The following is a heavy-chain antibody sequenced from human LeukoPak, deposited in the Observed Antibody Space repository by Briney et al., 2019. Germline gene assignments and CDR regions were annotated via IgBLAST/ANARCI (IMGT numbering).Heavy chain of an antibody. CDR3: ARRGRTGSTFDY. V-gene: IGHV4-39*01. D-gene: IGHD1-1*01. Sequence: SETLSLTCTVSGGSINSGSDYWGFIRQPPGKGLEWIGSLFYTGSTYYNPSLESRVTISADTSKNQFSLKLNSVTAADTAVYYCARRGRTGSTFDYWGQGTLVTVSS. CDR1: GGSINSGSDY. CDR2: LFYTGST. J-gene: IGHJ4*02.